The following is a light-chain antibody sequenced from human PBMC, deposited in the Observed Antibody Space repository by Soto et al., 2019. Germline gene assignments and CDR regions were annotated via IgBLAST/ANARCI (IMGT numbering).Light chain of an antibody. Sequence: QSALTQPPSASGTPGQSLTISCAGSSSNIGGHYVYWYQHLPGTAPKLLIFRDGQRPSGVPDRFFGSKSGTSASLAISGLRSEDEAHYYCAVWDASLTGWVFGGGTKLTVL. CDR3: AVWDASLTGWV. CDR1: SSNIGGHY. V-gene: IGLV1-47*01. CDR2: RDG. J-gene: IGLJ3*02.